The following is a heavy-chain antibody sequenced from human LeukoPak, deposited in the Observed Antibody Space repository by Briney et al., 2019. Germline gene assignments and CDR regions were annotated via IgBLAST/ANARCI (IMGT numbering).Heavy chain of an antibody. CDR2: INWNGGST. CDR3: ARAVGGSSLGS. V-gene: IGHV3-20*04. J-gene: IGHJ5*02. CDR1: GFTFDDYG. D-gene: IGHD6-13*01. Sequence: GGSLRLSCAASGFTFDDYGMSWVRQAPGKGPEWVSGINWNGGSTGYADSVKGRFTISRDNAKNSLYLQMNSLRAEDTALDYCARAVGGSSLGSWGQGTLVTVSS.